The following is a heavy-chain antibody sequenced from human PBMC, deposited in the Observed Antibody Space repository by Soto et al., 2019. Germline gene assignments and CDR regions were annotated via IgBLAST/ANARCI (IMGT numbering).Heavy chain of an antibody. CDR1: GGSFSGYY. D-gene: IGHD6-13*01. J-gene: IGHJ6*03. V-gene: IGHV4-34*01. CDR2: INHSGST. Sequence: PSETLSLTCAVYGGSFSGYYWSWIRQPPGKGLEWIGEINHSGSTNYNPSLKSRVTISIDTSKSQFSLKLSSVTAADTAVYYCARRDSSTWSDYYYMDVWGKGTTVT. CDR3: ARRDSSTWSDYYYMDV.